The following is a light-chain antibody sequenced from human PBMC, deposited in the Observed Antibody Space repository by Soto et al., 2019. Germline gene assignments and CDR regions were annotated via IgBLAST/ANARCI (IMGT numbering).Light chain of an antibody. CDR2: KAS. CDR1: QSISIR. CDR3: QQYSTYTRRT. Sequence: IQMTQSPSTLSASVGDIVTITCRASQSISIRLAWYQQKPGKAPKILIYKASSLESEVPSRFSGSGSATEFTLTISSLQPDDFATYYCQQYSTYTRRTFGQGTNVDIK. J-gene: IGKJ1*01. V-gene: IGKV1-5*03.